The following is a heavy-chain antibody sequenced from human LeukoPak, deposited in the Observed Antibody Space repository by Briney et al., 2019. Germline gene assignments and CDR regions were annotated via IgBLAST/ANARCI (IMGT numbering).Heavy chain of an antibody. CDR2: IYYSGST. D-gene: IGHD6-13*01. CDR1: GGSISSYY. V-gene: IGHV4-59*12. J-gene: IGHJ5*01. CDR3: ARRGRYSSSWFGY. Sequence: SETLSLTCTVSGGSISSYYWSWIRQPPGKGLEWIGYIYYSGSTNYNPSLKSRVTISVDTSKNQFSLKLSSVTAADTAVYYCARRGRYSSSWFGYWGQGTLVTVSS.